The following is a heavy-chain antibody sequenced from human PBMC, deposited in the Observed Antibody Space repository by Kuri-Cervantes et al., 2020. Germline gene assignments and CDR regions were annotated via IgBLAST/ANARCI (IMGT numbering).Heavy chain of an antibody. CDR3: ARTSAAADYYYYYGMDV. CDR2: ISYDGTNK. Sequence: GESLKISCAASGFTFSRYAMHWVRQAPGKGLEWVAVISYDGTNKYYADSVKGRFTISRDNSKNTLYLQMNSLRAEDTAVYYCARTSAAADYYYYYGMDVWGQGTTVTVSS. V-gene: IGHV3-30-3*01. J-gene: IGHJ6*02. D-gene: IGHD6-13*01. CDR1: GFTFSRYA.